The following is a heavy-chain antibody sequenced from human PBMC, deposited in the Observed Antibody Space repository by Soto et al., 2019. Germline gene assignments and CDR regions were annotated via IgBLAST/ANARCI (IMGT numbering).Heavy chain of an antibody. J-gene: IGHJ4*02. CDR2: ISGSGGST. Sequence: TGGSLRLSCAASGFTFSSYAMSWVRQAPGKGLEWVSAISGSGGSTYYADSVKGRFTISRDNSKNTLYLQMNSLRAEDTAVYYCAKDRDYDYVWGSYRYNEAYWGQGILVTVPQ. V-gene: IGHV3-23*01. CDR3: AKDRDYDYVWGSYRYNEAY. D-gene: IGHD3-16*02. CDR1: GFTFSSYA.